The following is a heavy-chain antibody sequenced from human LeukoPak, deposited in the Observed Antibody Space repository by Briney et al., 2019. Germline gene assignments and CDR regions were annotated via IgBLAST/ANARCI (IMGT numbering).Heavy chain of an antibody. D-gene: IGHD3-10*01. Sequence: PGRSLRLSCAASGFTLSSYTMHWVRQAPGKGLEWVAVISYDGTNEYYADSVKGRFTISRDNSKNTLYLQMNSLRPEDTAVYSCARGTDYYGSGTYSYFDYWGQGTLVTVSS. J-gene: IGHJ4*02. CDR2: ISYDGTNE. V-gene: IGHV3-30-3*01. CDR1: GFTLSSYT. CDR3: ARGTDYYGSGTYSYFDY.